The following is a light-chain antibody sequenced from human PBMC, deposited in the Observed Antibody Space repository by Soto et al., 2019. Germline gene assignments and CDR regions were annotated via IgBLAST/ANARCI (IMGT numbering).Light chain of an antibody. Sequence: QSALTQPASVSGSPGQSITISCTGTSSDVGGFDYVSWYQQHPGKAPKLMIYDVINRPSGVSDRFSGSKSANTASLTISGLQSEYEAHYYCSSFTSSTTEVFGGGTKLTVL. CDR2: DVI. CDR1: SSDVGGFDY. CDR3: SSFTSSTTEV. V-gene: IGLV2-14*03. J-gene: IGLJ2*01.